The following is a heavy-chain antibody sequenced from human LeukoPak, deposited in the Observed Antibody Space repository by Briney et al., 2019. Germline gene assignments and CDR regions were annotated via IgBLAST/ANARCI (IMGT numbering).Heavy chain of an antibody. CDR2: ARNKAKSHTT. CDR1: GFTFSDRD. CDR3: ALWSYYYYGLDV. D-gene: IGHD5-18*01. V-gene: IGHV3-72*01. J-gene: IGHJ6*02. Sequence: GGSLRLSCAASGFTFSDRDMDWVRQAPGKGLEWVGRARNKAKSHTTEYAASVKGRFTISRDNSNNSVWLQMDSLKSEDTAVYYCALWSYYYYGLDVWGQGTTVTVSS.